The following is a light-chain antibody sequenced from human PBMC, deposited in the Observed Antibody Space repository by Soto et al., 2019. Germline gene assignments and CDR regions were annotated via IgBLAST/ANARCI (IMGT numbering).Light chain of an antibody. CDR2: DAS. Sequence: KVSTPSPATLSVSPGERATLSCRASQSVRSNLAWYQQKPRQPPRLLIYDASTRATGIPARFSGSGSGTDFTLTISSLEPEDFAVYYCQQRSNWRATVGPGTKLDIK. V-gene: IGKV3-11*01. J-gene: IGKJ3*01. CDR3: QQRSNWRAT. CDR1: QSVRSN.